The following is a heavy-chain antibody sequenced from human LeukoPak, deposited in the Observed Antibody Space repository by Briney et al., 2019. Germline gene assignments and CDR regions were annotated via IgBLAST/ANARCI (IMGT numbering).Heavy chain of an antibody. CDR3: ARHSFSSGWKSFDY. V-gene: IGHV4-34*01. D-gene: IGHD6-19*01. CDR1: DESFSGYY. J-gene: IGHJ4*02. CDR2: INHSGTT. Sequence: PSETLSLTCGVSDESFSGYYWSWIRQPPGKGLEWIGEINHSGTTKYNPSLKSRVTISIDMSKNHFSLKLSSVTAADTAVYSCARHSFSSGWKSFDYWGQGTLVTVSS.